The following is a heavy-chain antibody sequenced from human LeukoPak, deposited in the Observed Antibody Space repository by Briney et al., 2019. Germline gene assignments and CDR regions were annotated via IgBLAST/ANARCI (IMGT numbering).Heavy chain of an antibody. D-gene: IGHD2-2*01. Sequence: SETLSLTCAVYGGSFSDYFWGWIRQPPGKGLEWIGEINHSGRTYYNPSLKSRVTISVDTSKNQFSLKLSSVTAADTAVYYCAGPASPLEVWGQGTLVTVSS. CDR1: GGSFSDYF. CDR2: INHSGRT. V-gene: IGHV4-34*01. CDR3: AGPASPLEV. J-gene: IGHJ4*02.